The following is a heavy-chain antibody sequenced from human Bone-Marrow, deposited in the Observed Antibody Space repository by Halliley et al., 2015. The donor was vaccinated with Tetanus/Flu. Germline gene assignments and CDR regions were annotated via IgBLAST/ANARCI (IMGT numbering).Heavy chain of an antibody. J-gene: IGHJ4*02. CDR3: AKEGEGGYFAR. Sequence: KGLDWLSVIYLGGTTLYADSVKGRFTISRETSRNTVYLQLNSLRVEDTAIYYCAKEGEGGYFARWGQGTLVTVSS. CDR2: IYLGGTT. V-gene: IGHV3-53*01.